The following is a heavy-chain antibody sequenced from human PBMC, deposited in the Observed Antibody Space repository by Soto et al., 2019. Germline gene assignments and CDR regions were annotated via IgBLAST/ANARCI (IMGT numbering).Heavy chain of an antibody. CDR3: ARHRPPFLYGSGPWDV. Sequence: PETLSLTCTVAGGSVSSSTYYWGWIRQPPGKGLEWIATFYYSGSTYHNPSLNSRVTISADTSKNQFSLKLSSLSAADTAVYFCARHRPPFLYGSGPWDVWGQGTTVT. J-gene: IGHJ6*02. CDR2: FYYSGST. V-gene: IGHV4-39*01. CDR1: GGSVSSSTYY. D-gene: IGHD3-10*01.